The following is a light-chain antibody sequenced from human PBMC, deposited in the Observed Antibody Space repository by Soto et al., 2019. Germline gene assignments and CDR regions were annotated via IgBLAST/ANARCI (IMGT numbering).Light chain of an antibody. J-gene: IGLJ2*01. CDR2: DVS. CDR1: SNDAGGYKY. V-gene: IGLV2-14*03. CDR3: SSYEDNTTRV. Sequence: QSALTQPASVSGSPGQSVTISCTGTSNDAGGYKYVSWYQQHPGKAPKLMIYDVSNRPSGVSNRFSGSKSDNTASLTISGLQAEDEADYYCSSYEDNTTRVFGGGTKLTVL.